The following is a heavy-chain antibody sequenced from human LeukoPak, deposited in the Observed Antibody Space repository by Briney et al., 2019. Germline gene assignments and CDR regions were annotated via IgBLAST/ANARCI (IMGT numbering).Heavy chain of an antibody. J-gene: IGHJ4*02. V-gene: IGHV3-74*01. D-gene: IGHD4-17*01. CDR2: LNTDGSST. Sequence: PGGSLRLSCAASGFTFSNHWMRWVRQAPGKGLVWVSRLNTDGSSTNYADSVKGRFTISRDNAKNTLYLQMNSLRAEDTALYYCARDAAGPDGDIDYWGQGTLVTVSS. CDR3: ARDAAGPDGDIDY. CDR1: GFTFSNHW.